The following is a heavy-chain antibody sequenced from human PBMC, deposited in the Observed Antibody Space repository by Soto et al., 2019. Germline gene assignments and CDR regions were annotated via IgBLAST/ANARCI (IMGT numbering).Heavy chain of an antibody. CDR3: ARVVVVAARGHYYYGMDV. CDR1: GGSISSGGYS. CDR2: IYYSGST. Sequence: SETLSLTCVVSGGSISSGGYSWSWIRQPAGKGLEWIGYIYYSGSTYYNPSLKSRVTISVDTSKNQFSLKLSSVTAADTAVYYCARVVVVAARGHYYYGMDVWGQGTTVTVSS. J-gene: IGHJ6*02. V-gene: IGHV4-31*11. D-gene: IGHD2-15*01.